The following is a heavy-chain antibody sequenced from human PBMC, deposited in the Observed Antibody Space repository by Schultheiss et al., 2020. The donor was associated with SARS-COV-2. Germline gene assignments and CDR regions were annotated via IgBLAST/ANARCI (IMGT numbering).Heavy chain of an antibody. CDR1: GYTFTSYA. D-gene: IGHD2-2*01. J-gene: IGHJ4*02. CDR3: ARARYCSSTSCYAHFDY. V-gene: IGHV1-3*01. CDR2: INAGNGNT. Sequence: ASVKVSCKASGYTFTSYAMHWVRQAPGQRLKWMGWINAGNGNTKYSQKFQGRVTITRDTSASTAYMELSSLRSEDTAVYYCARARYCSSTSCYAHFDYWGQGTLVTVSS.